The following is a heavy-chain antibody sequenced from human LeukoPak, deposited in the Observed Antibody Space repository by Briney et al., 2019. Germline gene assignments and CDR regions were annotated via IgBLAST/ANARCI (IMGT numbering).Heavy chain of an antibody. CDR1: GFTFSSYA. V-gene: IGHV3-23*01. J-gene: IGHJ4*02. Sequence: PGGSLRLSCAAFGFTFSSYAMSWVSQAPGKGLEWVSAISGSGGSTYYADSVKGRFTISRDNSKNTLYLQMNSLRAEDTAVYYCAKEGRVVVAASPFDYWGQGTLVTVSS. D-gene: IGHD2-15*01. CDR2: ISGSGGST. CDR3: AKEGRVVVAASPFDY.